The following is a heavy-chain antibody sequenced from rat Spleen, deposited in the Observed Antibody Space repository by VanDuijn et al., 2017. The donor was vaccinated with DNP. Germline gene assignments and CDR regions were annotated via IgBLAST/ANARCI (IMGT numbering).Heavy chain of an antibody. Sequence: EVQLVESGGDLVQPGRSLKLSCAASGFTFSNYDMAWVRQAPTKGLEWVASISTSGGSTYYRDSVKGRFTISRDNAERTLYLQMDSLRSEDTATYYCARWGSSDWYFDFWGPGTMVTVSS. CDR3: ARWGSSDWYFDF. CDR1: GFTFSNYD. V-gene: IGHV5-25*01. D-gene: IGHD1-2*01. CDR2: ISTSGGST. J-gene: IGHJ1*01.